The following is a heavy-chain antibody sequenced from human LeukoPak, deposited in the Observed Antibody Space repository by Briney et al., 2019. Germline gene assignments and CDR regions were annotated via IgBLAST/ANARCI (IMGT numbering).Heavy chain of an antibody. CDR3: AKDYAMVRGVTDSNWFDP. D-gene: IGHD3-10*01. CDR2: ISGNSGSI. Sequence: GGSLRLSCAASVFTFDDYAMHWVRQAPGKGLEWVSGISGNSGSIGYAESVKGQLTIYRDNAKNSLYLQMNSLRAEDTALYYCAKDYAMVRGVTDSNWFDPWGQGTLVTVSS. V-gene: IGHV3-9*01. CDR1: VFTFDDYA. J-gene: IGHJ5*02.